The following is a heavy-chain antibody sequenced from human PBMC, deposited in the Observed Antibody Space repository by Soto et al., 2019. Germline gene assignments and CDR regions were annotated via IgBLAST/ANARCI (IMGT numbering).Heavy chain of an antibody. CDR2: IYYSGST. Sequence: SGTLSLTCTVSGGSISSGDYYWSWIRQPPGRGLEWIGYIYYSGSTYYNPSLKSRVTISVDTSKNQFSLKLSSVTAADTAVYYCARVLKYYYDSSGYIARSYYFDYWGQGTLVTVSS. CDR1: GGSISSGDYY. V-gene: IGHV4-30-4*01. CDR3: ARVLKYYYDSSGYIARSYYFDY. D-gene: IGHD3-22*01. J-gene: IGHJ4*02.